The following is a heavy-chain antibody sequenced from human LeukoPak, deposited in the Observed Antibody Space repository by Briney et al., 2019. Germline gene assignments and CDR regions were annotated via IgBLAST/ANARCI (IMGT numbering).Heavy chain of an antibody. Sequence: PGGSLRLSCAASGFTFSIYSMNWVRQAPGKGLEWVSSISSASTYIYYADSVKGRFTISRDNAKNSLYLQMNSLRAEDTAMYYCASHVWDTNMADGDIDSWGQGTLLIVSS. V-gene: IGHV3-21*01. CDR3: ASHVWDTNMADGDIDS. D-gene: IGHD5-18*01. CDR1: GFTFSIYS. CDR2: ISSASTYI. J-gene: IGHJ4*02.